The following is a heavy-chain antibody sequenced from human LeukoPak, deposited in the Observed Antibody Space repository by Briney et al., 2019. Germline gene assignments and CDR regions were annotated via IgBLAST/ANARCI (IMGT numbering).Heavy chain of an antibody. CDR3: ARDTELLWFGELHY. V-gene: IGHV4-59*01. J-gene: IGHJ4*02. CDR1: GGSISSYY. Sequence: PSETLSLTSTVSGGSISSYYWSWIRQPPGQGLEWIGYIYYSGSTNYNPSLRSRVTISVDTSKNQFSLKLSSVTAADTAVYYCARDTELLWFGELHYWGQGTLVTVSS. CDR2: IYYSGST. D-gene: IGHD3-10*01.